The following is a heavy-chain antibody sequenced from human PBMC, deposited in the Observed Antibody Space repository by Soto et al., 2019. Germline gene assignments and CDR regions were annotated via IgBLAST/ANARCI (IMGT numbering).Heavy chain of an antibody. D-gene: IGHD3-10*01. CDR1: GGSVSSGSYY. CDR2: IYYSGST. Sequence: QVQLQESGPGLVKPSETLSLTCTVSGGSVSSGSYYWSWIRQPPGKGLEWIGYIYYSGSTNYNPSLKSRVTISVDTSKNQVSLKLSSVTAADTAVYYCARVSGSRGWFDPWGQGTLVTVSS. J-gene: IGHJ5*02. V-gene: IGHV4-61*01. CDR3: ARVSGSRGWFDP.